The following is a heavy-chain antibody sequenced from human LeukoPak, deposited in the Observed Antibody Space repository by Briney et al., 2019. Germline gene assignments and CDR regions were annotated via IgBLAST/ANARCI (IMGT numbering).Heavy chain of an antibody. V-gene: IGHV3-7*04. Sequence: GGSLRLSCVVSGFPFSSYWMTWVRQAPGKGLEWVANIKQDGSKKSYVDSVKGRFTIPRDNAKNSLYLQMNSLRAEDTAIYYCTRVGYIDEGIDYWGQGTLVTVSS. D-gene: IGHD5-24*01. CDR1: GFPFSSYW. CDR2: IKQDGSKK. J-gene: IGHJ4*02. CDR3: TRVGYIDEGIDY.